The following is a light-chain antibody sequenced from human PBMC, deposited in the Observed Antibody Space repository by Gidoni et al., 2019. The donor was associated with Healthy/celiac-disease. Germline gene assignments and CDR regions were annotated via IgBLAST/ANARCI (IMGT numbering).Light chain of an antibody. V-gene: IGKV3-15*01. CDR1: QSVNSN. CDR2: GAS. CDR3: QQYNNWPPWT. Sequence: EIVMTQSQATLSVSPGERATLSCRASQSVNSNLAWYQQKPGQAPRLLIYGASTRATGIPARLSGSGSGTEFTITISSLQSEDFAVYYCQQYNNWPPWTCGQGTKVEIK. J-gene: IGKJ1*01.